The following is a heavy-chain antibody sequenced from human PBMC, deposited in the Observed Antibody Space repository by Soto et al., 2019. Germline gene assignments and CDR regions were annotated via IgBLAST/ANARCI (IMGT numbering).Heavy chain of an antibody. CDR2: MNPNSDNA. Sequence: ASVKVSCKASGYTFATYDINWVRQAPGQGLEWMGWMNPNSDNAGYARKFQGRLTMTRDTALSVAHMELSSLRNEDTAVYYCARSDVYNFNWLDSWGQGTLVTVSS. J-gene: IGHJ5*01. CDR3: ARSDVYNFNWLDS. D-gene: IGHD1-20*01. CDR1: GYTFATYD. V-gene: IGHV1-8*01.